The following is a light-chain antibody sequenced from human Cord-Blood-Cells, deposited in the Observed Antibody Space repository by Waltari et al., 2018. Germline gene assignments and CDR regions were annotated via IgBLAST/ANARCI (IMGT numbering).Light chain of an antibody. CDR1: QSVSSN. CDR2: GAS. Sequence: EIVMTQSPATLSVSPGERATLSCRASQSVSSNLAWHQQKPGQAPRPLIYGASTRATGIPARFSGSASGTKFTLTISSLQSEDFAVYYCQQYNNWPQTFGQGTKVEIK. V-gene: IGKV3-15*01. J-gene: IGKJ1*01. CDR3: QQYNNWPQT.